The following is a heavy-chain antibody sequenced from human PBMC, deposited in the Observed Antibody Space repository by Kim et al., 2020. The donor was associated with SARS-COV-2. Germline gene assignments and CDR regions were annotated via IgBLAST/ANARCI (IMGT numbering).Heavy chain of an antibody. V-gene: IGHV3-74*03. J-gene: IGHJ2*01. CDR1: GFTFSTYW. Sequence: GGSLRLSCAASGFTFSTYWIHWVRQAPGKGLVWVSLINTDGSKTMYADSVKGRFTISRDNAKNTLYLQMDSLRAEDTAVYYCARARGYFDVWGRGALVTVSS. CDR2: INTDGSKT. CDR3: ARARGYFDV.